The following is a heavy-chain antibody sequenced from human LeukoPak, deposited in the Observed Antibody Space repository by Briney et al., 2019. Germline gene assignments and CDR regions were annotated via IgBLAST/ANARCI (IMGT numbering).Heavy chain of an antibody. D-gene: IGHD2-15*01. CDR1: GFTFSSYG. CDR2: ITYDGSNK. V-gene: IGHV3-30*18. J-gene: IGHJ4*02. CDR3: AKDLVRDCSGGSCYGIDY. Sequence: GRSLRLSCAASGFTFSSYGMHWVRQAPGKGLEWVAAITYDGSNKYYADSVKGRFTISRDNSKNTVYLQMNSLRAGDTAVYYCAKDLVRDCSGGSCYGIDYWGQGTLVTVSS.